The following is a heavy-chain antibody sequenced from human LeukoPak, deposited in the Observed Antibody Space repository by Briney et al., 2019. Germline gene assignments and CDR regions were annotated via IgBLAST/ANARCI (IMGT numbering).Heavy chain of an antibody. D-gene: IGHD3-16*02. CDR2: INWNGGST. Sequence: GGSLRLSCAASGFTFDDYGMSWVRQAPGKGLEWVSGINWNGGSTGYADSVKGRFTISRDNAKNSLYLQMNSLRAEDTALYYCARGGYDYVWGSYRSSYFDYWGQGTLVTVSS. CDR3: ARGGYDYVWGSYRSSYFDY. J-gene: IGHJ4*02. V-gene: IGHV3-20*04. CDR1: GFTFDDYG.